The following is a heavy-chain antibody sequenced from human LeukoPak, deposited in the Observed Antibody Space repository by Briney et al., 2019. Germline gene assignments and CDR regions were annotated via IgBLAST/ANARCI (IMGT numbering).Heavy chain of an antibody. CDR2: ISSSSSYI. CDR1: GFTFSSYS. D-gene: IGHD3-9*01. V-gene: IGHV3-21*01. Sequence: GGSLRLSCAASGFTFSSYSMNWVRQAPGKGLEWVSSISSSSSYIYYADSVKGRFTISRDNAKNSLYLQMNSLRAEDTAAYYCARECGLRYFDWSLLDYGMDVWGQGTTVTVSS. J-gene: IGHJ6*02. CDR3: ARECGLRYFDWSLLDYGMDV.